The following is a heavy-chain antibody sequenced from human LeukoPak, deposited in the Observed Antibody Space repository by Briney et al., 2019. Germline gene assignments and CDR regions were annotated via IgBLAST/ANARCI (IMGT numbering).Heavy chain of an antibody. CDR2: INHSGST. CDR3: ARLVGDGSGSYYVPNDY. J-gene: IGHJ4*02. D-gene: IGHD3-10*01. Sequence: SETLSLTCAVYGGSFSGYYWSWIRQPPGKGLEWIGEINHSGSTNYNPSLKSRVTISVDTSKNQFSLKLSSVTAADTAVYYCARLVGDGSGSYYVPNDYWGQGTLVTVSS. CDR1: GGSFSGYY. V-gene: IGHV4-34*01.